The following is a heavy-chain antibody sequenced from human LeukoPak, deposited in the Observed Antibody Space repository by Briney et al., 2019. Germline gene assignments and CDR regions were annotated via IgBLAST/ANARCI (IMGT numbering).Heavy chain of an antibody. Sequence: GGSLRLSCAASGFTFSSYWMHWVRQAPGKGLVWVSRVNTDESSTNYADSVKGRFTISRDNAKNTLYLQMNSLRAEDTAVYYCARDRSGFLEWRPFDYWGQGTLVTVSS. J-gene: IGHJ4*02. CDR3: ARDRSGFLEWRPFDY. D-gene: IGHD3-3*01. CDR1: GFTFSSYW. V-gene: IGHV3-74*01. CDR2: VNTDESST.